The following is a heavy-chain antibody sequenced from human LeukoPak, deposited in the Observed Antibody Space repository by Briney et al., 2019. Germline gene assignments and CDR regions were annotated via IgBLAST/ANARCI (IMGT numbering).Heavy chain of an antibody. CDR1: GFTLSSYA. J-gene: IGHJ5*02. CDR2: INGRGGST. D-gene: IGHD3-9*01. Sequence: GGSLRLSCAASGFTLSSYAVSWVRQAPGVGLEWVSTINGRGGSTFYAHSVKGRFTISRDNSKNTLYLQINSLGAADTAVYYCAKGCYDILTDYFHNWFNPWGRGTLVIVCS. V-gene: IGHV3-23*01. CDR3: AKGCYDILTDYFHNWFNP.